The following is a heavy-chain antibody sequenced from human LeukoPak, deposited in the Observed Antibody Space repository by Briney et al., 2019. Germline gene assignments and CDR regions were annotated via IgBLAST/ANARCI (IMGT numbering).Heavy chain of an antibody. CDR2: MNPNSGNT. J-gene: IGHJ6*02. V-gene: IGHV1-8*01. CDR1: GYTFTSYD. D-gene: IGHD3-22*01. Sequence: ASVKVSCKASGYTFTSYDINWARQATGQGLEWMGWMNPNSGNTGYAQKFQGRVTMTRNTSISTAYMELSSLRSEDTAVYYCASSYSSGYYYTTSAGMDVWGQGTTVTVSS. CDR3: ASSYSSGYYYTTSAGMDV.